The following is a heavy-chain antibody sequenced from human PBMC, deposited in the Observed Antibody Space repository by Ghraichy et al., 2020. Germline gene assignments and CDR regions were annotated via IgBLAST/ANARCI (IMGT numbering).Heavy chain of an antibody. CDR2: IYSGGST. CDR3: ARFDGSSYYYGMDV. J-gene: IGHJ6*02. D-gene: IGHD6-6*01. CDR1: GFTVSSNY. Sequence: GGSLRLSCAASGFTVSSNYMSWVRQAPGKGLEWVSVIYSGGSTYYADSVKGRFTISRDNSKNTLYLQMNSLRAEDTAVYYCARFDGSSYYYGMDVWGQGTTVTVSS. V-gene: IGHV3-66*01.